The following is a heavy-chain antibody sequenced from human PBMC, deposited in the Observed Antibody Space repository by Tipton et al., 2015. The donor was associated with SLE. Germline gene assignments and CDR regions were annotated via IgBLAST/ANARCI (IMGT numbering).Heavy chain of an antibody. V-gene: IGHV3-NL1*01. Sequence: QLVQSGGGVVQPGRSLRLSCEASGFTFRSYGMRWVRQAPGKGLEWVSVIYSGGSTYYADSVKGRFTISRDNSKNTLYLQMNSLRVEDTAVYYCAKGLYGGIAFGNWGRGTLVTVSS. D-gene: IGHD4-23*01. J-gene: IGHJ4*02. CDR3: AKGLYGGIAFGN. CDR2: IYSGGST. CDR1: GFTFRSYG.